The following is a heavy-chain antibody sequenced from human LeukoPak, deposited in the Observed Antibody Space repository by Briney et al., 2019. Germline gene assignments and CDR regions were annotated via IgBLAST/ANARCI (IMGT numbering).Heavy chain of an antibody. Sequence: PGGSLRLSCAASGFTVSSNYMSWVRQAPGKGLEWVSVIYSGGSTYYADSVKGRFTISRDNSKNTLYLQMNSLRAEDTAVYYCARDIYSYGPGIGYWGQGTLVTVSS. J-gene: IGHJ4*02. CDR1: GFTVSSNY. D-gene: IGHD5-18*01. V-gene: IGHV3-53*01. CDR2: IYSGGST. CDR3: ARDIYSYGPGIGY.